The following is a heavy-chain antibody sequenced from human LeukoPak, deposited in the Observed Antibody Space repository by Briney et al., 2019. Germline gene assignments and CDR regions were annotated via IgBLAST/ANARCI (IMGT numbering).Heavy chain of an antibody. Sequence: GGSLRLSCAASGFTFSSYSMNWVRQAPGEGLEWVSSISSSSSYIYYADSVKGRFTISRDNAKNSLYLQMNSLRAEDTAVYYCARDRSGLNWFDPWGQGTLVTVSS. CDR2: ISSSSSYI. D-gene: IGHD6-19*01. CDR3: ARDRSGLNWFDP. CDR1: GFTFSSYS. V-gene: IGHV3-21*01. J-gene: IGHJ5*02.